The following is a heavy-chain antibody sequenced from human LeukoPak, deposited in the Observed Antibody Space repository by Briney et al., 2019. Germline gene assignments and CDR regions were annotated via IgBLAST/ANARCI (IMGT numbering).Heavy chain of an antibody. V-gene: IGHV3-30-3*01. CDR3: ARALYSSSWSGGLDY. CDR1: GFTFSSYA. Sequence: PGGSLRLSCAASGFTFSSYAMHWVRQAPGKGLEWVAVISYDGSNKYYADSVKGRFTISRDNSKNTLYLQMNSLRAEDTAVYYCARALYSSSWSGGLDYWGQGTLVTVSS. D-gene: IGHD6-13*01. CDR2: ISYDGSNK. J-gene: IGHJ4*02.